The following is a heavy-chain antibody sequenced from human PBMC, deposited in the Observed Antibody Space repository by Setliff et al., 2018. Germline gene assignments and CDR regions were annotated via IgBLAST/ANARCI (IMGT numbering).Heavy chain of an antibody. CDR2: INPNSGGT. CDR1: GYTFTGYS. J-gene: IGHJ4*02. V-gene: IGHV1-2*06. CDR3: ARVGSLAPLYYGNY. Sequence: ASVKVSRKASGYTFTGYSMHWVRQAPGQGLEWMGRINPNSGGTNYAQKFQGRVTMTRDTSISTAYMELSRLRSDDTAVYYCARVGSLAPLYYGNYWGQGTLVTVSS. D-gene: IGHD3-10*01.